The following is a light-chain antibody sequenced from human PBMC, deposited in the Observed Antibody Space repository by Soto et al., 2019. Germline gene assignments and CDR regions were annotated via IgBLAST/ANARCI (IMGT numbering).Light chain of an antibody. Sequence: QSVLTQPPSASGTPGQRVTFSCSGSSSNVGGNSVNWYQHLPGAAPKLLIYSHSQRPSGVPDRFSGSKSGTSASLAISGLQSDDEADYYCAAWDDSLNGDVFGTGTKVTVL. CDR3: AAWDDSLNGDV. CDR1: SSNVGGNS. CDR2: SHS. V-gene: IGLV1-44*01. J-gene: IGLJ1*01.